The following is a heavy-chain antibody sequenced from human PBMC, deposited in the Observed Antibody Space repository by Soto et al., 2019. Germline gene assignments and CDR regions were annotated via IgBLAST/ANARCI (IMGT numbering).Heavy chain of an antibody. D-gene: IGHD1-1*01. CDR2: IIPIFGTA. CDR3: ARGQGETGTNIDAFDI. Sequence: QVQLVQSGAEVKKPGSSVKVSCKASGGTFSSYAISWVRQAPGQGLEWMGGIIPIFGTANDAQKFQGRVTITEDESTSTADMELSSLRPEDTAVYYCARGQGETGTNIDAFDIWGQGTMVTVSS. CDR1: GGTFSSYA. V-gene: IGHV1-69*01. J-gene: IGHJ3*02.